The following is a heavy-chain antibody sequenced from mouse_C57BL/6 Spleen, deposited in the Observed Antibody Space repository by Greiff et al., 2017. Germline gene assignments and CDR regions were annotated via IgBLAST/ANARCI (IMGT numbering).Heavy chain of an antibody. D-gene: IGHD1-1*01. J-gene: IGHJ3*01. CDR1: GYTFTDYY. V-gene: IGHV1-26*01. CDR2: INPNNGGT. Sequence: EVQLQQSGPELVKPGASVKISCKASGYTFTDYYMNWVKQSHGKSLEWIGDINPNNGGTSHNQKFKGKATWTVDKSSSTAYMELRSLTSEDSAVYYCARDDGGSSYEFAYWGQGTLVTVSA. CDR3: ARDDGGSSYEFAY.